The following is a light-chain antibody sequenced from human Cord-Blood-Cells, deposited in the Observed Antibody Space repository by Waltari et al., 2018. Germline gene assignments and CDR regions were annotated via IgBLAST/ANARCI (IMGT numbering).Light chain of an antibody. V-gene: IGKV4-1*01. J-gene: IGKJ4*01. CDR1: QSVLYSSNNKNY. CDR2: WAS. CDR3: QQYYSTLT. Sequence: DIVMTQSPDSLAVSLGERATINCKPSQSVLYSSNNKNYLAWYQQKPGQPPTLLIYWASTRESGVPDRFSGSGSGTDFTLTISSLQAEDVAVYYCQQYYSTLTFGGGTKVEIK.